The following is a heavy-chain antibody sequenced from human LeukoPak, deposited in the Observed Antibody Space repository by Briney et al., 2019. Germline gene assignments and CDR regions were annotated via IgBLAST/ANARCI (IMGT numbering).Heavy chain of an antibody. D-gene: IGHD2-15*01. CDR3: ATYSGGLPDAFDI. J-gene: IGHJ3*02. V-gene: IGHV4-59*01. CDR1: GGSISSYY. Sequence: NPSETLSLTCTVSGGSISSYYWSWIRQPPGKGLEWIGYIYYSGSTNYNPSLKSRVTISVDTSKNQFSLKLSSVTAADTAVYYCATYSGGLPDAFDIWGQGTMVTVSS. CDR2: IYYSGST.